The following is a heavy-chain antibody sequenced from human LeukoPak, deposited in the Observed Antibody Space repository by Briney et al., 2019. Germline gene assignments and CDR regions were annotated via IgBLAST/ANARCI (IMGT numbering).Heavy chain of an antibody. CDR3: AKDRILANFAGGFDY. D-gene: IGHD1-26*01. CDR2: ISPSGDST. CDR1: GVTFSSYA. Sequence: PGGSLRLSCVVSGVTFSSYAMNWVRQAPGKGLEWVSGISPSGDSTFYADSVKGRFTISRDNSKNTLYFQLPSLRAEDTALYYCAKDRILANFAGGFDYWGQGTPVTVSS. V-gene: IGHV3-23*01. J-gene: IGHJ4*02.